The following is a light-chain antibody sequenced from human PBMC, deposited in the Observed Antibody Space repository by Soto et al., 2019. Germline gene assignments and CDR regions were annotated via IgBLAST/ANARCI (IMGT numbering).Light chain of an antibody. Sequence: ESVLTQSPGTLSLSPGERVTLSCRASQSVGGGDLAWYQQRPGQAPRLVIYGASSRATGIPERFSGSGSGTDFALTIGRLEPEDCAVYYCQQYVSSLTFGQGTRLEIK. V-gene: IGKV3-20*01. CDR2: GAS. CDR3: QQYVSSLT. CDR1: QSVGGGD. J-gene: IGKJ5*01.